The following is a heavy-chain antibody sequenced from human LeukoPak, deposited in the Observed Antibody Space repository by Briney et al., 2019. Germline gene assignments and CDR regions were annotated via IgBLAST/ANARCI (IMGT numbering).Heavy chain of an antibody. CDR2: ISGSGGSA. V-gene: IGHV3-23*01. Sequence: GGSLRLSCAASGFTFSSYAMSWVRQAPGKGLGWVSAISGSGGSAYYADSVKGRFTISRDNSKNTLYLQMNSLRAEDTAVYYCAKAPVAATMDYWGQGTLVTVSS. J-gene: IGHJ4*02. D-gene: IGHD2-15*01. CDR1: GFTFSSYA. CDR3: AKAPVAATMDY.